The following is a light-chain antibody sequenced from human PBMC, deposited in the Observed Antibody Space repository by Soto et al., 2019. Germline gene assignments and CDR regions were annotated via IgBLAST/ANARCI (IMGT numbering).Light chain of an antibody. CDR2: AAS. V-gene: IGKV1-39*01. J-gene: IGKJ1*01. CDR1: ESVSRY. CDR3: QQTYSTPWT. Sequence: DIQMTQSPSSLSAFVGDRVTISCRASESVSRYLNWYQQKPGKAPKLLIYAASSLQSGVPSRFSGGGSGTDFTLTITSLQPEDFATFYCQQTYSTPWTFGPGTKVEIK.